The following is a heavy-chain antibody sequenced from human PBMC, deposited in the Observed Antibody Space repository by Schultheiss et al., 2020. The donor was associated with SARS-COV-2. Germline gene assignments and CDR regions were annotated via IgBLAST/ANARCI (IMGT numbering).Heavy chain of an antibody. CDR1: GFTFSSYG. V-gene: IGHV3-30*18. J-gene: IGHJ3*02. CDR3: AKELGFRELFGAFDI. Sequence: GGSLRLSCAASGFTFSSYGMHWVRQAPGKGLEWVAVISYDGSNKYYADSVKGRFTISRDNSKNTLYLQMNSLRAEDTAVYYCAKELGFRELFGAFDIWGQGTMVTVSS. D-gene: IGHD3-10*01. CDR2: ISYDGSNK.